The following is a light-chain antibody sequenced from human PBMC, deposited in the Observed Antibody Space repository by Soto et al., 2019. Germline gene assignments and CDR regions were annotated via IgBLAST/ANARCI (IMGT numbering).Light chain of an antibody. CDR2: RNH. CDR3: AAWDDSLRAVV. CDR1: RSNIGTYT. J-gene: IGLJ2*01. V-gene: IGLV1-44*01. Sequence: QSVLPQSPSASGAHGQRITISCSGSRSNIGTYTVNWYQQLPGTAPTLLIYRNHQRPSGVPDRFSGSKSGTSATLAISGPQSEDEDDYYCAAWDDSLRAVVFGGGTKLTVL.